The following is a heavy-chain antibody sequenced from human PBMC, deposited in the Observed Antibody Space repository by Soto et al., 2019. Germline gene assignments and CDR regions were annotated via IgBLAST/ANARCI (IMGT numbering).Heavy chain of an antibody. Sequence: QVQLVESGGGVVQPGRSLRLSCAASGFTFSSYGMHWVRQAPGKGLEWVAVIWYDGRNKYYADSVKGRFTISRDNSKNTLYLQMNSLRAEDTAVYYCARDRTDVDTAMVGGFDYWGQGTLVTVSS. J-gene: IGHJ4*02. D-gene: IGHD5-18*01. V-gene: IGHV3-33*01. CDR1: GFTFSSYG. CDR2: IWYDGRNK. CDR3: ARDRTDVDTAMVGGFDY.